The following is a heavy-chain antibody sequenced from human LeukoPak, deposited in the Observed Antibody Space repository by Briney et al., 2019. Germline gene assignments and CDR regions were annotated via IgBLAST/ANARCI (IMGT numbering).Heavy chain of an antibody. D-gene: IGHD2-15*01. Sequence: GGSLRLSCAASGFTVSSNYMSWVRQAPGKGLEWVAGIYSGGSTDYADSVRGRFTISRDNSKNTPYLRMNSWRAEDTAVYYVRSSRYCSGGSCWGIGYWGQGTLVTVSS. CDR1: GFTVSSNY. V-gene: IGHV3-53*01. CDR2: IYSGGST. J-gene: IGHJ4*02. CDR3: RSSRYCSGGSCWGIGY.